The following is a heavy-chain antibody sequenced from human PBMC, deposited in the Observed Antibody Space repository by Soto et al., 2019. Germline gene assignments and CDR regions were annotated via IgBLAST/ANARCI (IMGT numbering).Heavy chain of an antibody. Sequence: DVQLVESGGGLNQPGGSLRLSCAASGLPFSSFWMHWVRQAPGKGLVWVARISRDGTTTTYADAVKGRFSISRDNAKNTQFLLMTNVTTDDTAVYYCVRGVGASSGAFDVWGQGTMVTVSS. D-gene: IGHD1-26*01. V-gene: IGHV3-74*01. CDR1: GLPFSSFW. CDR2: ISRDGTTT. CDR3: VRGVGASSGAFDV. J-gene: IGHJ3*01.